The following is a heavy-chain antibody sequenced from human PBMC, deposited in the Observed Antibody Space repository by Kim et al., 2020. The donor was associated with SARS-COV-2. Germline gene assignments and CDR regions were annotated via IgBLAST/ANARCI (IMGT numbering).Heavy chain of an antibody. V-gene: IGHV1-3*01. CDR2: INAGNGNT. D-gene: IGHD3-10*01. CDR3: ARDCLLWFGELGLGMDV. CDR1: GYTFTSYA. J-gene: IGHJ6*02. Sequence: ASVKVSCKASGYTFTSYAMHWVRQAPGQRLEWMGWINAGNGNTKYSQKFQGRVTITRDTSASTAYMELSSLRSEDTAVYYCARDCLLWFGELGLGMDVWGQGTTVTVSS.